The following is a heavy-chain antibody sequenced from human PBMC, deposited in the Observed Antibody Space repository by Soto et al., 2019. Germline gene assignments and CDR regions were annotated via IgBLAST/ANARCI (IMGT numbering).Heavy chain of an antibody. J-gene: IGHJ4*02. Sequence: TLSLTCTVSSGSISGYSWTWIRQPPGKGLEWIGYIYKSGSTTYNPSLKSRVTMSVDTSKSQLSLKLTSVTAADTAVYYCARGVPNCSSSSCYFDYWSQGALVTVSS. D-gene: IGHD2-2*01. CDR2: IYKSGST. CDR3: ARGVPNCSSSSCYFDY. CDR1: SGSISGYS. V-gene: IGHV4-59*01.